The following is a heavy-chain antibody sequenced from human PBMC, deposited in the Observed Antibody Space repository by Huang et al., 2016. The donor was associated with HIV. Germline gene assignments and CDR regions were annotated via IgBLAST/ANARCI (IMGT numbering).Heavy chain of an antibody. CDR3: ARDLTGTRAAAAGIRGDAFDV. CDR1: GGTFGSYD. J-gene: IGHJ3*01. D-gene: IGHD6-13*01. Sequence: QVQLVQSGAEVKTPGSSVKVSCKASGGTFGSYDISWVRQATGQGLEGMGGISPIFDTVNYEQKFQGRVRITADASTSTAYMELTSLRSEDTAVYYCARDLTGTRAAAAGIRGDAFDVWGQGTLVTVSS. CDR2: ISPIFDTV. V-gene: IGHV1-69*13.